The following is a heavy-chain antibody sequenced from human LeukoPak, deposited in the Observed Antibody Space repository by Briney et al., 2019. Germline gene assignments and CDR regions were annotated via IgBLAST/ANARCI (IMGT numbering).Heavy chain of an antibody. CDR2: IYYSGST. D-gene: IGHD2-2*01. Sequence: PSETLSLTCAVSGGSISSGGYYWSWIRQHPGKGLEWIGYIYYSGSTYYNPSLKSRVTISVDTSKNQFSLKLSSVTAADTAVYYCARVPLQYCSSTSCSQNDAFDIWGQGTMVTVSS. CDR1: GGSISSGGYY. CDR3: ARVPLQYCSSTSCSQNDAFDI. J-gene: IGHJ3*02. V-gene: IGHV4-30-4*08.